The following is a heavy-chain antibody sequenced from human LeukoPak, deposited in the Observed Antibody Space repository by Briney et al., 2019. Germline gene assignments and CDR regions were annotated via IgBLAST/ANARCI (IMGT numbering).Heavy chain of an antibody. D-gene: IGHD1-14*01. CDR1: GFTFSSYA. Sequence: PVRSLRLSCAASGFTFSSYAMHWVRQAPGKGLEWVAVISYDGSNKYYADSVKGRFTISRDNSKNTLYLQMNSLRAEDTAVYYCARGRTGLDYWGQGTLVTVSS. J-gene: IGHJ4*02. CDR2: ISYDGSNK. CDR3: ARGRTGLDY. V-gene: IGHV3-30-3*01.